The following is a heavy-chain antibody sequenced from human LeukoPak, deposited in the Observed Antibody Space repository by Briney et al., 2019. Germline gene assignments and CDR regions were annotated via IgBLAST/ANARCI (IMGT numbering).Heavy chain of an antibody. V-gene: IGHV3-7*01. CDR2: IKQDGGEK. D-gene: IGHD6-13*01. CDR1: GFTFSSYE. J-gene: IGHJ4*01. Sequence: GGSLRLSCAASGFTFSSYEMNWARQAPGKGLEWVASIKQDGGEKSYVDSVKGRFTISRDNAKNSLYLQMSSLRAEDTAVYYCARDGTAAGLYFDLWGQGTLVTVSS. CDR3: ARDGTAAGLYFDL.